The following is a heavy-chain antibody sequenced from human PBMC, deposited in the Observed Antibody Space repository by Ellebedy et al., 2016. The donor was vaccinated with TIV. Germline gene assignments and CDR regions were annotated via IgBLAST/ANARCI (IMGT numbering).Heavy chain of an antibody. V-gene: IGHV1-18*01. CDR3: ATTWHGKSNDAFDM. CDR2: ISAYNGNT. CDR1: GYTFTSYG. D-gene: IGHD4-23*01. Sequence: ASVKVSCKASGYTFTSYGISWVRQAPGQGLEWMGWISAYNGNTNYAQKLQGRVTMTTDTLSRTAYMELRSLRSDDTAVYYCATTWHGKSNDAFDMWGQGTMVTVSS. J-gene: IGHJ3*02.